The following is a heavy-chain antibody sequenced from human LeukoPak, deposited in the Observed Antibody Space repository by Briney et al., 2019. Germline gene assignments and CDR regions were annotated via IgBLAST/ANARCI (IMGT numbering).Heavy chain of an antibody. Sequence: GASVKVSCKASGGTFSSYAISWVRQAPGQGLEWMGRIIPILGIANYAQKFQGRVTITADKFTSTAYMELSSLRSEDTAVYYCARDPAIAVAGTCWFDPWGQGTLVTVSS. CDR2: IIPILGIA. J-gene: IGHJ5*02. D-gene: IGHD6-19*01. V-gene: IGHV1-69*04. CDR3: ARDPAIAVAGTCWFDP. CDR1: GGTFSSYA.